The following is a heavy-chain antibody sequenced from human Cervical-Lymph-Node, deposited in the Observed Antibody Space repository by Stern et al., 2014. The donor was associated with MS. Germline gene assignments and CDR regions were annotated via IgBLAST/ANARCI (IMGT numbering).Heavy chain of an antibody. CDR1: GLTFENYG. D-gene: IGHD3-16*01. CDR2: ISYDGNDK. CDR3: AKVDYGSNWFFDL. Sequence: QVQLVESGGGVVRPGRSLRLSCASSGLTFENYGIHWVRQAPGQGLEWVAAISYDGNDKYFLDSVKGRFTISRDNSKNTLYLQMNSLRVEDTAVYYCAKVDYGSNWFFDLWGRGTRVTVSS. J-gene: IGHJ2*01. V-gene: IGHV3-30*18.